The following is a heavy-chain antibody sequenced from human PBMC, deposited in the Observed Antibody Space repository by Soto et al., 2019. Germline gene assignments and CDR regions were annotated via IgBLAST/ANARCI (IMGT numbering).Heavy chain of an antibody. CDR1: GFTFSNFA. D-gene: IGHD5-18*01. Sequence: EVQLSQSGGGLVQPGGSLRLSCAASGFTFSNFAMRWVRQAPGKGLEWVSDISGSGGSTYYAESVKGRFTISRDNSKNTLFLQMSSLRVEDTAIYYCVKGISYGYAFLDYWGQGTLVTVSS. CDR2: ISGSGGST. J-gene: IGHJ4*02. CDR3: VKGISYGYAFLDY. V-gene: IGHV3-23*01.